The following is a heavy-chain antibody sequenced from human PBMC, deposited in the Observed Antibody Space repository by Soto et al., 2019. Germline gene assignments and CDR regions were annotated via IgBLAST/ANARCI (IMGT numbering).Heavy chain of an antibody. V-gene: IGHV4-59*08. D-gene: IGHD2-15*01. J-gene: IGHJ5*02. CDR2: IYYSGST. CDR3: ARQACSGGSCYSLYWFDP. CDR1: GGSISSYS. Sequence: SETLSLTCTVSGGSISSYSWSWVRQPPGKGLEWIGSIYYSGSTYYNPSLKSRVTISVDTSKNQFSLKLSSVTAADTAVYYCARQACSGGSCYSLYWFDPWGQGTLVTVS.